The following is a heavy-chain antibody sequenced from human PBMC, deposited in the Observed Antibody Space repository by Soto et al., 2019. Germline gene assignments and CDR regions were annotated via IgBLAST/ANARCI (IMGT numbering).Heavy chain of an antibody. Sequence: GESLKISCAASGFTFSNYGMHWVRQAPGKGLEWVAVIWYDGSNKYYADSVKGRFTISRDNSKNTLYLQMNSLRAEDTAVYYCARGAYYYDSSGYSRGSGAFDIWGQGTMVTVSS. CDR3: ARGAYYYDSSGYSRGSGAFDI. J-gene: IGHJ3*02. CDR1: GFTFSNYG. V-gene: IGHV3-33*01. CDR2: IWYDGSNK. D-gene: IGHD3-22*01.